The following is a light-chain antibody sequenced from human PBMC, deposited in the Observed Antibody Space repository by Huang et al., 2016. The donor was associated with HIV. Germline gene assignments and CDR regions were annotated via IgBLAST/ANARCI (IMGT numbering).Light chain of an antibody. Sequence: DIQMTQSSSTLSASVGDRVTIACRASQSISTWLAWYQQKPGRAPNLLIYEASTLESGVPSRFSGGGSGTDVTLTISSLQPDDFATYYCQQYNSFPWTFGQGTKVEV. CDR1: QSISTW. CDR3: QQYNSFPWT. J-gene: IGKJ1*01. CDR2: EAS. V-gene: IGKV1-5*03.